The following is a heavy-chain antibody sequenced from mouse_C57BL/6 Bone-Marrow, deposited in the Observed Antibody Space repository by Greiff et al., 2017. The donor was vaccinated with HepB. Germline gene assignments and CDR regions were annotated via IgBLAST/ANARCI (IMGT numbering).Heavy chain of an antibody. CDR1: GFSLTSYG. CDR2: IWRGGST. V-gene: IGHV2-5*01. J-gene: IGHJ1*03. CDR3: AKRGLLREYWYFDV. Sequence: VQLQESGPGLVQPSQRLSITCTVSGFSLTSYGVHWVRQSPGKGLEWLGVIWRGGSTDYNAAFMSRLSSTKDNSKSQVFFKMNSLQADDTAIYYCAKRGLLREYWYFDVWGTGTTVTVSS. D-gene: IGHD1-1*01.